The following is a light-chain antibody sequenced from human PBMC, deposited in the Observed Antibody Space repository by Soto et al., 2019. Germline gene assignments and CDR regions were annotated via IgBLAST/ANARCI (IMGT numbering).Light chain of an antibody. Sequence: ESVLTQSLRTLSLSPGQRATLSCRASQSVSSSYLAWDQHKPGQAPRLLIYGASSRATGMQDRFSGSRSGTDFTITISRLEPEDFAVYYCQQYGSSPLTFGGGTKVEIK. CDR2: GAS. J-gene: IGKJ4*01. CDR3: QQYGSSPLT. CDR1: QSVSSSY. V-gene: IGKV3-20*01.